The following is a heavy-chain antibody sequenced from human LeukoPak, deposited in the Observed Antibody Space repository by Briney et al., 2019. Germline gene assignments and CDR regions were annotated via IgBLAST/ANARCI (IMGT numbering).Heavy chain of an antibody. V-gene: IGHV4-34*01. Sequence: SETLSLTCAVYGGSFSGYYWSWIRQPPGKGLEWIGEINPGGTPNYNPPLKSRDTIPVDTSTHRFSLKLSSVTAADTAVYYCARPSAVVAANKGWFDPWGQGTLVTVSS. J-gene: IGHJ5*02. CDR3: ARPSAVVAANKGWFDP. CDR1: GGSFSGYY. D-gene: IGHD2-15*01. CDR2: INPGGTP.